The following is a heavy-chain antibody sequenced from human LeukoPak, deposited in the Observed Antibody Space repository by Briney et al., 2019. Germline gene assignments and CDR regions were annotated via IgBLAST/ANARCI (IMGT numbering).Heavy chain of an antibody. D-gene: IGHD6-19*01. V-gene: IGHV3-30*02. CDR3: AKGIAVAFAYYFDH. Sequence: PGGSLRLSCAASGFTFSNFGMHWVRQAPGKGLEWVAFIRYDGDNKHYADSVKGRFTISRDNSMDTLYLQMNSLRAEDTAMYYCAKGIAVAFAYYFDHWGQGTLVTVFS. J-gene: IGHJ4*02. CDR2: IRYDGDNK. CDR1: GFTFSNFG.